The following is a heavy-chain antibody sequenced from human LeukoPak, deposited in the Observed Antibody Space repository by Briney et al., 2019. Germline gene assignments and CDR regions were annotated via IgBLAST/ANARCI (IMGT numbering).Heavy chain of an antibody. CDR2: IYYSGST. J-gene: IGHJ4*02. CDR3: ARAGMGYYFDY. Sequence: SETLSLTCTVSGGSISSYYWSWIRQPPGKGLEWIGYIYYSGSTNYNPSLKSRVTISVDTSKNQFSLKLSSVTAAYTAVYYCARAGMGYYFDYWGQGTLVTVSS. CDR1: GGSISSYY. D-gene: IGHD6-13*01. V-gene: IGHV4-59*01.